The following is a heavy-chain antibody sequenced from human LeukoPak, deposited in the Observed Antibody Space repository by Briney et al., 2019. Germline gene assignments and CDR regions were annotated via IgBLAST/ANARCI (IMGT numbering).Heavy chain of an antibody. J-gene: IGHJ3*01. V-gene: IGHV3-66*01. Sequence: GGSLRLSCAVSGFAVSSKYMSWVREGPGKGLEWVAVLYSSGATYYADCLKGRVTISRADSNNTLSLQINGLRVEETAVHYCAKGGMTSGWKGGVFWGQGALVIVCS. CDR3: AKGGMTSGWKGGVF. CDR2: LYSSGAT. CDR1: GFAVSSKY. D-gene: IGHD6-19*01.